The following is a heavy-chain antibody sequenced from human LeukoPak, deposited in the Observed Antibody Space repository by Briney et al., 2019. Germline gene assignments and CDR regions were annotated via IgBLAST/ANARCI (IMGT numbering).Heavy chain of an antibody. V-gene: IGHV4-59*01. CDR2: IYYSGST. J-gene: IGHJ4*02. CDR1: GGSISSYY. CDR3: VRSNSGSYWYYFDY. D-gene: IGHD1-26*01. Sequence: SETLSLTCTVSGGSISSYYWSWIRQPPGKGLEWIGYIYYSGSTNYNPSLKSRVTISVDTSKNQFSLKLSSVTAADTAVYYCVRSNSGSYWYYFDYWGQGTLVTVSS.